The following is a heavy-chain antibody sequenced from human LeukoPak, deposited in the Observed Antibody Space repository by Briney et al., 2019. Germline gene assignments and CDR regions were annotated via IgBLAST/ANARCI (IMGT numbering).Heavy chain of an antibody. V-gene: IGHV5-51*01. CDR1: GYRFTSYW. D-gene: IGHD1-26*01. J-gene: IGHJ6*03. Sequence: GESLKISCKGSGYRFTSYWIGWVRQMPGKGLEWMGIIYPGDSDTRYSPSFQGQVTISADKSISTAYLQWSSLKASDTAMYYCARRVGATTQGYYYYYMDVWGKGTTVTISS. CDR3: ARRVGATTQGYYYYYMDV. CDR2: IYPGDSDT.